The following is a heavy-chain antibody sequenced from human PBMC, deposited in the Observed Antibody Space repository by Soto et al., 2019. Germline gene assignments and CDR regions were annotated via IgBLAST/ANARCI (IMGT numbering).Heavy chain of an antibody. J-gene: IGHJ3*02. CDR1: GYTFTGYY. CDR2: INPNSGGT. D-gene: IGHD3-9*01. Sequence: SVKVSCKASGYTFTGYYMHWVRQAPGQGLEWMGWINPNSGGTNYAQKFQGWVTMTRDTSISTAYMELSRLRSDDTAVYYCARGGFYDILTGYYNGDAFDIWGQGTMVTVS. CDR3: ARGGFYDILTGYYNGDAFDI. V-gene: IGHV1-2*04.